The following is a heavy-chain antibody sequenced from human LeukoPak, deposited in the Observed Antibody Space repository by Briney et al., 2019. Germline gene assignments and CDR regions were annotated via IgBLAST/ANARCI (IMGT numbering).Heavy chain of an antibody. CDR3: ARDRSKYGMDV. V-gene: IGHV4-4*07. Sequence: SETLSLTCTVSGGSISSYYWSWIRQPAGKGLEWIGRIYYSGSTNYNPSLKSRVTISVDTSKNQFSLKLSSVTAADTAVYYCARDRSKYGMDVWGQGTTVTVSS. D-gene: IGHD3-10*01. CDR1: GGSISSYY. J-gene: IGHJ6*02. CDR2: IYYSGST.